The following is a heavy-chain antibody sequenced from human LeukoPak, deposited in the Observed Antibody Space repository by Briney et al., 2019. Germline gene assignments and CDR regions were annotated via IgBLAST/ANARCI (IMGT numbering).Heavy chain of an antibody. J-gene: IGHJ5*02. Sequence: PSETLSLTCSVSGGFISSSSYYWGWIRQPPGTGLEWIGSVLYSGTTYNNPSLKSRITISVDTSKNQFSLKLSSVTAADTAVYYCARRGKTGPLNWFDPWGQGTLVTVSS. CDR2: VLYSGTT. CDR3: ARRGKTGPLNWFDP. D-gene: IGHD1-1*01. CDR1: GGFISSSSYY. V-gene: IGHV4-39*01.